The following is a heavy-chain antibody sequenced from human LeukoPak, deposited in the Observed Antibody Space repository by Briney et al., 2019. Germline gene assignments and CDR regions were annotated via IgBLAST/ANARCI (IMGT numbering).Heavy chain of an antibody. CDR3: AKETAMEILSSFDY. CDR2: ISGRDSTT. J-gene: IGHJ4*02. CDR1: GFTFSSYA. D-gene: IGHD5-18*01. V-gene: IGHV3-23*01. Sequence: GGSLRLSCAASGFTFSSYAMSWVRQAPGKGLEWVSGISGRDSTTYYADSVKGRFTISRDNSKNTLYLQMNSLRAEDTAVYYCAKETAMEILSSFDYWGQGTLVTVSS.